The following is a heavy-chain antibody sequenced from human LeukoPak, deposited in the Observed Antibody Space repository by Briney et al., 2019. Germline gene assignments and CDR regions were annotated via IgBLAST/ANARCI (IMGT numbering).Heavy chain of an antibody. CDR3: ARDYCGGDCYGAFDI. V-gene: IGHV1-46*01. D-gene: IGHD2-21*02. Sequence: ASVKVSCKAPGYTFTSYYMHWVRQAPGQGLEWMGIINPSGGSTSYAQKFQGRVTMTRDMSTSTVYMELSSLRSEDTAVYYCARDYCGGDCYGAFDIWGQGTMVTVSS. CDR1: GYTFTSYY. J-gene: IGHJ3*02. CDR2: INPSGGST.